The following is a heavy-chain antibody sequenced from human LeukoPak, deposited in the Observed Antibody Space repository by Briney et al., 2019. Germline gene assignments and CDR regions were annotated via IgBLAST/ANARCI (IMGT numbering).Heavy chain of an antibody. J-gene: IGHJ4*02. CDR2: ISAYNGNT. Sequence: HGASVKVSCKASGYTFTTYGISWVRQAPGQGLEWMAWISAYNGNTNYAQNLQGRFTMTTDTSTTTAYMELSRLRSDDTAVYYCARDETEYYYDSSGYLGHVGIDYWGQGTLVTVSS. CDR1: GYTFTTYG. V-gene: IGHV1-18*01. CDR3: ARDETEYYYDSSGYLGHVGIDY. D-gene: IGHD3-22*01.